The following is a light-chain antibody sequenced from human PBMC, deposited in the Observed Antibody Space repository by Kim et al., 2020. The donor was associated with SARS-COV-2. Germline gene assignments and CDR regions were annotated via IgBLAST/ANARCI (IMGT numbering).Light chain of an antibody. CDR1: ELGVKY. J-gene: IGLJ3*02. V-gene: IGLV3-1*01. CDR2: QDT. Sequence: VSVHPGKSVAFTGYWEELGVKYSSWFHQQPGQAPVLDIYQDTKRPSGIPERCGGSNSGNTATLTISGAQAMDEADYYCQAWDNTGVFGGGTQLTVL. CDR3: QAWDNTGV.